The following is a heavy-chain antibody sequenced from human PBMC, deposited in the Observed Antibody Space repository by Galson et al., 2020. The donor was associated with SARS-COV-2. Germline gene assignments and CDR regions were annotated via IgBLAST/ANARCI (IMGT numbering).Heavy chain of an antibody. Sequence: SETLSLTCTVSGGSINSSDFYWGWIRQPPGKGLEWIGTIFFSGSTYYSPSLKSRVTISVDTSKNQFSLRLNSVTAADTAFYYCARDLFPLYCSGTYCYSTRAFDIWGQGTMVTVSS. V-gene: IGHV4-39*07. CDR3: ARDLFPLYCSGTYCYSTRAFDI. J-gene: IGHJ3*02. CDR1: GGSINSSDFY. CDR2: IFFSGST. D-gene: IGHD2-15*01.